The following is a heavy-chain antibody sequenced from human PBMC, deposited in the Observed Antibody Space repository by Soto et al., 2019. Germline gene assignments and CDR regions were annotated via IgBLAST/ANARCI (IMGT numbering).Heavy chain of an antibody. V-gene: IGHV3-66*01. CDR1: GFTVSSNY. CDR2: IYSGGST. CDR3: AKEQAGYDALDI. D-gene: IGHD2-15*01. J-gene: IGHJ3*02. Sequence: EVQLVESGGGLVQPGGSLRLSCAASGFTVSSNYMSWVREAPGKGLEWVSVIYSGGSTYYADSVKGRFTISRDNSKNTLYLQKNGLIAEDTAVYYCAKEQAGYDALDIWGQGTMVTVSS.